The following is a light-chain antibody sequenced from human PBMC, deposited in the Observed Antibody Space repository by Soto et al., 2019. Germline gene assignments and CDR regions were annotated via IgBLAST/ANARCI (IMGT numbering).Light chain of an antibody. CDR2: YDS. Sequence: SYELTQPPSVSVAPGQTARITCGGNNIESKSVHWYQQKPGQAPVLVIFYDSDRPSGIPERFSGSISGNTATLTISRVEAGDEADYYCQVWDTSSDHVVFCGGTKLTVL. CDR3: QVWDTSSDHVV. CDR1: NIESKS. V-gene: IGLV3-21*04. J-gene: IGLJ2*01.